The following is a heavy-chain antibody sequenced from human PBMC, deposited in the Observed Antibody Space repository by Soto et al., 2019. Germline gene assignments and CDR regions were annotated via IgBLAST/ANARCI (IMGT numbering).Heavy chain of an antibody. CDR3: ARDSSLHQPLFYGMDV. Sequence: EVQLVESGGGLVQPGGSLRLSCAASGLTVSSNYMSWVRQAPGKGLEWVSVMYSGGSTYYADSVKGRFIISRDNYKNTLYLQMDSLRVEYTAVYYCARDSSLHQPLFYGMDVWGQGTTVTVSS. CDR1: GLTVSSNY. J-gene: IGHJ6*02. D-gene: IGHD2-2*01. V-gene: IGHV3-66*01. CDR2: MYSGGST.